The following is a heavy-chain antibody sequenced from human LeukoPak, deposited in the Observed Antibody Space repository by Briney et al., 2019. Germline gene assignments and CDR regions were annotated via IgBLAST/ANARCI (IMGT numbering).Heavy chain of an antibody. CDR2: INPDNDYT. J-gene: IGHJ4*02. Sequence: ASVKVSCKASGYTFTGYYIHWVRQATGQGLEWMGWINPDNDYTYYAQKFQGRVTLTRDTSISAVYMELSGLTSDDTALYYCAVAPGDYWGEGTLVIVSA. CDR1: GYTFTGYY. D-gene: IGHD2-21*01. CDR3: AVAPGDY. V-gene: IGHV1-2*02.